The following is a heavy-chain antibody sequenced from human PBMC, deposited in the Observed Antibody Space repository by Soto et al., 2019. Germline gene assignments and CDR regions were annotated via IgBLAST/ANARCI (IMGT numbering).Heavy chain of an antibody. J-gene: IGHJ6*02. V-gene: IGHV3-30*18. CDR2: ISYDGSNK. CDR3: AKDRTPWAAAVGDYYYGMDV. Sequence: QVQLVESGGGVVQPGRSLRLSCVASGFTFSSYGMHWVRQAPGKGLEWVAVISYDGSNKYYADSVKGRFTISRDNSKNTLXLXXNSLRAEDTAVYYCAKDRTPWAAAVGDYYYGMDVWGQGTTVTVSS. CDR1: GFTFSSYG. D-gene: IGHD6-13*01.